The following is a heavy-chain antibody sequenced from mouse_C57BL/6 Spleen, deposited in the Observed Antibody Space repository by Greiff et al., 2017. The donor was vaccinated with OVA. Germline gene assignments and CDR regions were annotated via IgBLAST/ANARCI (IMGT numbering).Heavy chain of an antibody. CDR3: ARHYGSSYFDY. Sequence: QVQLKQPGAELVMPGASVKLSCKASGYTFTSYWMHWVKQRPGQGLEWIGEIDPSDSYTNYNQKFKSKSTLTVDKSSSTAYMQLSSLTSEDSAVYYCARHYGSSYFDYWGQGTTLTVSS. D-gene: IGHD1-1*01. V-gene: IGHV1-69*01. CDR2: IDPSDSYT. CDR1: GYTFTSYW. J-gene: IGHJ2*01.